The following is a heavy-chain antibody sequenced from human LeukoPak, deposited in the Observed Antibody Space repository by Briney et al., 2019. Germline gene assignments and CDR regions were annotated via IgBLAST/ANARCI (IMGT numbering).Heavy chain of an antibody. CDR3: ASGRTTVTKIDY. D-gene: IGHD4-17*01. J-gene: IGHJ4*02. CDR2: IYYSGST. V-gene: IGHV4-31*03. CDR1: GGSISSGGYY. Sequence: SETLSLTCTVSGGSISSGGYYWSWIRQHPGKGLEWIGYIYYSGSTYYNPSLKSRVTISVDTSKNQFSLKLSSVTAADTAVYYCASGRTTVTKIDYWGQGTMVTVSS.